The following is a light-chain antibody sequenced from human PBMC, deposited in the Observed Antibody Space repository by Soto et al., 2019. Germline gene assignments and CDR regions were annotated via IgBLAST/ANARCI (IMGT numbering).Light chain of an antibody. CDR3: QQYNNWAKT. CDR2: DAS. V-gene: IGKV3-11*01. CDR1: QSVSSY. J-gene: IGKJ1*01. Sequence: EIVMTQSPATLSLSPVERATLSCRASQSVSSYLAWYQQKPGQAPRLLIYDASNRATGIPARFSGSGSGTDFTLTISSLEPEDFAVYYCQQYNNWAKTFGQGTKVDIK.